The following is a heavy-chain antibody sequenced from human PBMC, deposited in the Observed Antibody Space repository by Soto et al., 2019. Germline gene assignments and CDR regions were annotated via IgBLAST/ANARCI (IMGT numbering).Heavy chain of an antibody. D-gene: IGHD1-26*01. J-gene: IGHJ2*01. CDR1: GFTFSDYY. CDR3: TRSSGSYRYFDL. Sequence: EVQLVESGGGLVQPRGSLRLSCAASGFTFSDYYMDWVRQAPGKGLEWVGRTRNKANRYTTEYAASVRGRFTISRDDSKSSLYLQMNSLTTEDTAVYYCTRSSGSYRYFDLWGRGTLVTVSS. V-gene: IGHV3-72*01. CDR2: TRNKANRYTT.